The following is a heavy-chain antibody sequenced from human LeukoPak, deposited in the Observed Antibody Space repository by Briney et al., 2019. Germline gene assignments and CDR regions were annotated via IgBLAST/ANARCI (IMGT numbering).Heavy chain of an antibody. CDR1: GGTFSSYA. J-gene: IGHJ5*02. V-gene: IGHV1-69*13. CDR2: IIPIFGTA. Sequence: ASVKVSCKASGGTFSSYAISWVRQAPGQGLEWMGGIIPIFGTANYEQKFQGRVTITADESTSTAYMELSSLRSEDTAVYYCAREGSDWFDPWGQGALVTVSS. D-gene: IGHD3-10*01. CDR3: AREGSDWFDP.